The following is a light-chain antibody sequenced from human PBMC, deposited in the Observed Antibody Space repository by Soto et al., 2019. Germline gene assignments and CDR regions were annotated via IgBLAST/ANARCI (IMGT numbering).Light chain of an antibody. CDR1: QSVSSY. J-gene: IGKJ1*01. CDR3: QQRANWPWT. CDR2: DVS. Sequence: EIVLTQSPATLSLSPGEGATLSCRASQSVSSYLVWYQQKPGQAPRLLIYDVSNRATGVPARFSGSGSGTDFSLTVTSLEPEDFAVYYCQQRANWPWTLGHGPKVDIK. V-gene: IGKV3-11*01.